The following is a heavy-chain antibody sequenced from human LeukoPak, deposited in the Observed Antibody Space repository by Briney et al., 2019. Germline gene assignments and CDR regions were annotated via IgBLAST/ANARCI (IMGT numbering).Heavy chain of an antibody. V-gene: IGHV3-66*04. J-gene: IGHJ3*02. D-gene: IGHD6-13*01. CDR3: ASQGIAAAGTAKRDAFDI. Sequence: GGSLRLSCAASGFTVSSNYMSWVRQAPGKGLEWVSVIYSGGSTYYADSVKGRFTISRDNSKNTLYLQMNSLRAEDTAVYYCASQGIAAAGTAKRDAFDIWGQGTMVTVSS. CDR2: IYSGGST. CDR1: GFTVSSNY.